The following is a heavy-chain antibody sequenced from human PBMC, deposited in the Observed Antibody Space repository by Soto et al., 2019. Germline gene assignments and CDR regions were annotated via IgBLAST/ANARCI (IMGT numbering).Heavy chain of an antibody. CDR2: TYYRSKRYY. V-gene: IGHV6-1*01. D-gene: IGHD1-26*01. CDR1: GDSVSSNSAG. J-gene: IGHJ4*01. Sequence: SQTLSLTCAITGDSVSSNSAGWSWVRQSPSRGLEWLGRTYYRSKRYYEYAVSVRGRITINPDTSKNQYSLQLNSVTPEDTAVYFCARGEQYSGRIFDYWGQGTLVTVS. CDR3: ARGEQYSGRIFDY.